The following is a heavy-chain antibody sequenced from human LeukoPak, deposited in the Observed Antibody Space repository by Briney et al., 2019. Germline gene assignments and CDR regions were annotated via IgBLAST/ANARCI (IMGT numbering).Heavy chain of an antibody. CDR3: AREAHSSSSYYYFDY. V-gene: IGHV1-46*01. CDR1: GYTFTGCY. J-gene: IGHJ4*02. CDR2: INPSGGST. Sequence: ASVKVSCKASGYTFTGCYMHWVRQAPGQGLEWMGIINPSGGSTSYAQKFQGRVTMTRDMSTSTVYMELSSLRSEDTAVYYCAREAHSSSSYYYFDYWGQGTLVTVSS. D-gene: IGHD6-6*01.